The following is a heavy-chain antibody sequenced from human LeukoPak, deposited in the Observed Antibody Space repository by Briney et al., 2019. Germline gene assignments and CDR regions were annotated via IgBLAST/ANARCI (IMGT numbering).Heavy chain of an antibody. CDR2: SRGSCGHT. Sequence: PGGSPRLSCATSGITLSSHAMSWVRQAPRKALEWVSLSRGSCGHTYYGDSVKGRFTISSDNSKNTFYLQMNSLRADDTAVYYCAKGGEATIRDAYNYYYSYIEVWRKGTTVTVSS. CDR3: AKGGEATIRDAYNYYYSYIEV. J-gene: IGHJ6*03. V-gene: IGHV3-23*01. CDR1: GITLSSHA. D-gene: IGHD5-12*01.